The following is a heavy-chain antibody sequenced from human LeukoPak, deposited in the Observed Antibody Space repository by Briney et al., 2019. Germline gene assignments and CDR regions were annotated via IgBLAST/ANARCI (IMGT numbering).Heavy chain of an antibody. CDR3: AREDRDKYYFDS. D-gene: IGHD5-24*01. V-gene: IGHV4-59*01. CDR1: GGSIRRNF. J-gene: IGHJ4*02. Sequence: SETLSLTCTVSGGSIRRNFWSWIRQRPGKGPEWIGYIFYSGSYNYNPSLKSRVTVAIDTSKNEFSLRLNSVTAADTAVYYCAREDRDKYYFDSWGQGTLVTVSS. CDR2: IFYSGSY.